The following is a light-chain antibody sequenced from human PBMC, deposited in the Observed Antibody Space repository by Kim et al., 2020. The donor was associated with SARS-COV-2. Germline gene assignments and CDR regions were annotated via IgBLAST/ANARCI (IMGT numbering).Light chain of an antibody. V-gene: IGKV3-20*01. CDR1: QSVSSSY. CDR2: GAS. Sequence: SPGERATLSCRASQSVSSSYLAWYQQKPGQPPRLLIYGASSRATDIPDRFIGGGSGTDFTLTISRLEPEDFAVYYCQHSGGSAPYTFGQGTKLEIK. CDR3: QHSGGSAPYT. J-gene: IGKJ2*01.